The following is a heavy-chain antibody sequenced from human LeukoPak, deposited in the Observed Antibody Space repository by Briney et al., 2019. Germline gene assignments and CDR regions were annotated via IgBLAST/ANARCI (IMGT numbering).Heavy chain of an antibody. Sequence: ASVKVSCKASGYTFTGYYMHWVRQAPGQGLEWMGWINPNSGGTNYAQKFQGWVTMTRDTSISTAYMELSRLRSDDTAVYYCARLTYSSSWKDYWGQGTLVTVSS. D-gene: IGHD6-13*01. V-gene: IGHV1-2*04. CDR2: INPNSGGT. CDR1: GYTFTGYY. CDR3: ARLTYSSSWKDY. J-gene: IGHJ4*02.